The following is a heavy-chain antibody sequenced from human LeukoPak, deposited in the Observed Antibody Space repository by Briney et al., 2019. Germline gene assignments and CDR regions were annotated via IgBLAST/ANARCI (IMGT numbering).Heavy chain of an antibody. V-gene: IGHV4-31*01. CDR3: ARQIPNGPLDS. Sequence: SQTLSLTCSVSAGSTSSGGYYWSWIRQYPGKGLEWIGYVRSSGTTYYNPSLKGLVAMSVDTSKNQFSLKLNSVTAADTAIYYCARQIPNGPLDSWGQGTLVSVSS. CDR2: VRSSGTT. J-gene: IGHJ5*01. CDR1: AGSTSSGGYY.